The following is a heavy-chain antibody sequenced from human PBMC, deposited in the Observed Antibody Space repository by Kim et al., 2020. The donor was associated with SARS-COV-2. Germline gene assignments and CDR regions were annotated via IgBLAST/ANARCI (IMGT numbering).Heavy chain of an antibody. V-gene: IGHV3-23*01. CDR3: AKDGEAGYSSSWPAYFDY. D-gene: IGHD6-13*01. CDR1: GFTFSSYA. J-gene: IGHJ4*02. Sequence: GGSQRLSCAASGFTFSSYAMSWVRQAPGKGLEWVSAISGSGGSTYYADSVKGRFTISRDNSKNTLYLQMNSLRAEDTAVYYCAKDGEAGYSSSWPAYFDYWGQGTLVTVSS. CDR2: ISGSGGST.